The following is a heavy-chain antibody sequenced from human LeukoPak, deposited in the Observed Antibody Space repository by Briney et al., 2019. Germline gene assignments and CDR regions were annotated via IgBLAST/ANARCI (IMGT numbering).Heavy chain of an antibody. CDR1: GGSISSSNW. D-gene: IGHD3-10*01. Sequence: SETLSLTCAVSGGSISSSNWWSWVRQPPGKGLEWIGEIYHSGSTNYNPSLKSRVTISVDKSKNQFSLKLSSVTAADTAVYYCAREEAYYGSGSYGFDYWGQGTLVTVSS. CDR2: IYHSGST. J-gene: IGHJ4*02. V-gene: IGHV4-4*02. CDR3: AREEAYYGSGSYGFDY.